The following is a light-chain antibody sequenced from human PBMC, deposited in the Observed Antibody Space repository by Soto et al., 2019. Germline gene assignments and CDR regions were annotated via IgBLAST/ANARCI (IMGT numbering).Light chain of an antibody. V-gene: IGKV3-20*01. J-gene: IGKJ1*01. CDR1: QSVGSTY. CDR3: QQYVTSSPRT. Sequence: IVLTQSPGTLSLSPGERATLSCRASQSVGSTYLAWYQQKPGQAPRLLMYGISRRATGIPDRFSGSGSGTDFTLTITRLEPEDFAVYYCQQYVTSSPRTFGQGTKVDIK. CDR2: GIS.